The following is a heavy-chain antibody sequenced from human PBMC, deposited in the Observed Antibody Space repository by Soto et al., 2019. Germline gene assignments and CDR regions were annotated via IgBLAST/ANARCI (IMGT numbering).Heavy chain of an antibody. CDR2: ISYDGSNK. CDR3: ARARFDTPALDY. Sequence: QVQLVESGGGVVQPGRSLRLSCAASGFTFSSYAMHWVRQAPGKGLEWVAVISYDGSNKYYADSVKGRFTIFRDNSKNTRYLQMNSLRAEDTAVYYCARARFDTPALDYWGQGTLVTVSS. CDR1: GFTFSSYA. V-gene: IGHV3-30-3*01. J-gene: IGHJ4*02. D-gene: IGHD3-9*01.